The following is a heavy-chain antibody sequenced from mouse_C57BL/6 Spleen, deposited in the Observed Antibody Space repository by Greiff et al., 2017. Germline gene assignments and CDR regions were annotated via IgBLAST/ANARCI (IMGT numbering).Heavy chain of an antibody. V-gene: IGHV3-6*01. CDR3: ARVPGVDEDYDMDY. CDR1: GYSITSGYY. CDR2: ISYDGSN. D-gene: IGHD1-1*01. Sequence: DVKLQESGPGLVKPSQSLSLTCPVTGYSITSGYYWNWIRQFPGNKLEWIGYISYDGSNNYNPSLKNRNSITRDTSKNQFFLKLNAVTTEDTATDYCARVPGVDEDYDMDYWGQGSSVTVCS. J-gene: IGHJ4*01.